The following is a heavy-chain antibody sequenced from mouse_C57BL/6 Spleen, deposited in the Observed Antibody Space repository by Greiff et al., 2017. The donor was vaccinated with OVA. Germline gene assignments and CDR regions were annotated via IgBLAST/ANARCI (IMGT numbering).Heavy chain of an antibody. V-gene: IGHV1-59*01. D-gene: IGHD1-1*01. CDR1: GYTFTSYW. Sequence: VQLQQPGAELVRPGTSVKLSCKASGYTFTSYWMHWVKQRPGQGLEWIGEIDPSDSYTNYNQKFKGKATLTVDTSSSTAYMQLSILTSEDSAVYYCASISTVVSPFDYWGQGTTLTVSS. J-gene: IGHJ2*01. CDR3: ASISTVVSPFDY. CDR2: IDPSDSYT.